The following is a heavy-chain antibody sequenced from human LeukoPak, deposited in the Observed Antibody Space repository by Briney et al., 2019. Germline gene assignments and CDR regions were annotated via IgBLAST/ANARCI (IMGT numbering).Heavy chain of an antibody. CDR3: AKDSRYYYDSSGYFWGFDY. CDR2: ISGSSSST. Sequence: GGSLRLSCAASGFTVSSNYMSWVRQAPGKGLEWVSTISGSSSSTYYADSVKGRFTISRDKSQNTLYLQMNRLRAEDTAVYYCAKDSRYYYDSSGYFWGFDYWGRGTLVTVSS. D-gene: IGHD3-22*01. V-gene: IGHV3-23*01. CDR1: GFTVSSNY. J-gene: IGHJ4*02.